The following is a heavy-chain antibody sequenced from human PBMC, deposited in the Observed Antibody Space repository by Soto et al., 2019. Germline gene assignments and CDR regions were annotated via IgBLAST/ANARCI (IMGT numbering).Heavy chain of an antibody. CDR3: ARDPNLGVVVPAAIGWFDP. CDR2: IWYDGSNK. V-gene: IGHV3-33*01. Sequence: QVQLVESGGGVVQPGRSLRLSCAASGFTFSSYGMHWVRQAPGKGLEWVAVIWYDGSNKYYADSVKGRFTISRDNSKNTLDLQMNSLRAEDTAVYYCARDPNLGVVVPAAIGWFDPWGQGTLVTVSS. D-gene: IGHD2-2*01. CDR1: GFTFSSYG. J-gene: IGHJ5*02.